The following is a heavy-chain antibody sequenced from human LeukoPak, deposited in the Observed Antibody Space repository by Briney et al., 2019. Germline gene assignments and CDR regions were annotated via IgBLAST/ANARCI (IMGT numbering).Heavy chain of an antibody. CDR2: ISGSGGSI. J-gene: IGHJ4*02. Sequence: GGSLRLSCAASGFTFSSYAMSWVRQAPGKGLEWVSAISGSGGSIYYADSVKGRFTISRDNSKNTLYLQMNSLRAEDTAVYYCAKLYGSGSYYSHMYYFDYWGQGTLVTVSS. CDR1: GFTFSSYA. V-gene: IGHV3-23*01. CDR3: AKLYGSGSYYSHMYYFDY. D-gene: IGHD3-10*01.